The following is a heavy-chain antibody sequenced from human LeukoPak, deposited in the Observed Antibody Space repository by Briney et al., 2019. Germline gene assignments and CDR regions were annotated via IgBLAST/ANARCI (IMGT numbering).Heavy chain of an antibody. CDR2: IIPIFGTA. Sequence: ASVKVSCKASGGTFSSYAISWVRQAPGQGLEWMGGIIPIFGTANYAQKFQGRVTITADESTSTAYMELSSLRSEDTAVYYCARAERKGPHPNWFDPWGQGTLVTVSS. CDR1: GGTFSSYA. CDR3: ARAERKGPHPNWFDP. J-gene: IGHJ5*02. V-gene: IGHV1-69*13.